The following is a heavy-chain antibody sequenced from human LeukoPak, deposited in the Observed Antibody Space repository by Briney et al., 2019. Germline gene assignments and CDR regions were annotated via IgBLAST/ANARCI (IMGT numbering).Heavy chain of an antibody. CDR1: GGSISSGGYY. J-gene: IGHJ5*02. CDR3: AREDGSGSISWFDP. D-gene: IGHD3-10*01. Sequence: PQTLSLTCTVSGGSISSGGYYWSWIRQHPGKGLEWIGYIYYSGSTYYNPSLKSRVTISVDTSKNQFSLKLSSVTAADTAVYYCAREDGSGSISWFDPWGQGTLVTVSS. CDR2: IYYSGST. V-gene: IGHV4-31*03.